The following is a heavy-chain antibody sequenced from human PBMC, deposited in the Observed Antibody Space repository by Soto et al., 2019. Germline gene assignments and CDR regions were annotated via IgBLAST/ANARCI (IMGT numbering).Heavy chain of an antibody. CDR3: ARLGRIVVVPAAIYVYYYYGMDV. J-gene: IGHJ6*02. CDR2: ISAYNGNT. Sequence: ASVKVSCKASGYTFASYGISWVRQAPGQGLEWMGWISAYNGNTNYAQKLQGRVTMTTDTSTSTAYMELRSLRSDDTAVYYCARLGRIVVVPAAIYVYYYYGMDVWGQGTTVTVSS. D-gene: IGHD2-2*01. V-gene: IGHV1-18*01. CDR1: GYTFASYG.